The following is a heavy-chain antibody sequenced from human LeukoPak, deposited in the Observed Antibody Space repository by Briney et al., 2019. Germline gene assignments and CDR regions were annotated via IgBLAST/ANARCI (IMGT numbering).Heavy chain of an antibody. CDR1: GFTFSSYA. CDR2: ISGSGGST. J-gene: IGHJ4*01. D-gene: IGHD3-22*01. Sequence: GGSPRLSCAASGFTFSSYAMSWVRQAPGKGLEWVSAISGSGGSTYYADSVKGRFTISRDNAKNSLFLQMNSLRAEDTAVYYCVRDYSKDYSYDSSGFDYWGHGTLVTVSS. V-gene: IGHV3-23*01. CDR3: VRDYSKDYSYDSSGFDY.